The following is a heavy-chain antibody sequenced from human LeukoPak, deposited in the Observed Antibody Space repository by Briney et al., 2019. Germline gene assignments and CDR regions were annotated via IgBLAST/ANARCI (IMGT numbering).Heavy chain of an antibody. CDR2: ISNDGGGT. CDR3: AKGSSGYFLDV. V-gene: IGHV3-23*01. CDR1: GFTFSSYA. Sequence: PGGSLRLSCAASGFTFSSYAMMWVRQAPGKGLEWVSAISNDGGGTTYADFVKGRFTISRDNSKNTVFLQMNSLRAEDTALYYCAKGSSGYFLDVWGQGTLVTVSS. J-gene: IGHJ4*02. D-gene: IGHD3-22*01.